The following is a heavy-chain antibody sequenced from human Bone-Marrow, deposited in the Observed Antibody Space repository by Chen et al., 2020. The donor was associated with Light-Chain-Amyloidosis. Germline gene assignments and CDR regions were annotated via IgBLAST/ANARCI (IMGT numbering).Heavy chain of an antibody. CDR2: ISYDGSNK. CDR3: AKDIRKLDAFDI. CDR1: GLTFSSYG. Sequence: VQLVESGGGVVQPGRSLRLPCAASGLTFSSYGMHWVRQAPGKGLEWVAVISYDGSNKYYADSVKGRFTISRDNSKNTLYLQMNSLRAEDTAVYYCAKDIRKLDAFDIWGQGTMVTVSS. V-gene: IGHV3-30*18. J-gene: IGHJ3*02.